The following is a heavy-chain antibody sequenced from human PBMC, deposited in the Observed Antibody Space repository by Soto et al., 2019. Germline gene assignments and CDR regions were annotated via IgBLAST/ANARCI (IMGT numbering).Heavy chain of an antibody. CDR1: GYTFTSYA. CDR3: ARAAYYYESSGYYPGDY. Sequence: ASVKVSCKASGYTFTSYAISWVRQAPGQGLEWMGWINAYNGNTKYPQKLKGRITITTDTSTSTDYMEKSSQRSEDKAKYYCARAAYYYESSGYYPGDYWGQGTLVTVSS. D-gene: IGHD3-22*01. J-gene: IGHJ4*02. CDR2: INAYNGNT. V-gene: IGHV1-18*01.